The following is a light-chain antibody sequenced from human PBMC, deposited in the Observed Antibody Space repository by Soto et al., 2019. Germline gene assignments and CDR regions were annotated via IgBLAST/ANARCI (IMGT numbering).Light chain of an antibody. V-gene: IGKV3-20*01. CDR2: GAS. CDR3: QQYGSSIFT. CDR1: QSVSSTY. J-gene: IGKJ3*01. Sequence: EIVLTQSPGTLSLSPGERATLSCRASQSVSSTYLAWYQLKPGQAPRLLIYGASSRATGIPDRFSGSGSGTDFTLTISRLEPEDFAVYYCQQYGSSIFTFGPGTKVDIK.